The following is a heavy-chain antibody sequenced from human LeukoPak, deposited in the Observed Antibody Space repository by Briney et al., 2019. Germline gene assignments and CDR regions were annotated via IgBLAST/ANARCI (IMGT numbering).Heavy chain of an antibody. Sequence: GGSLRLSCAASGFTFSSYDMHWVRQATGKGLEWVSVIGTAGDTYYPGSVKGRFTISRENAKNSLYLQMNSLRAEDTAVYYCAREEGDYGDYGVWYFDLWGRGTLVTVSS. CDR1: GFTFSSYD. CDR2: IGTAGDT. D-gene: IGHD4-17*01. J-gene: IGHJ2*01. V-gene: IGHV3-13*01. CDR3: AREEGDYGDYGVWYFDL.